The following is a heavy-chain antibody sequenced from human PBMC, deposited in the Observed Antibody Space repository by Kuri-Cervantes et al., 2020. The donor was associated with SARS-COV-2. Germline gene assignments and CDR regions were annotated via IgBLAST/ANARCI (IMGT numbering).Heavy chain of an antibody. CDR3: ARLFYDSSGYYGYFDY. Sequence: SETLSLTCTVSGGSISSYYWSWIRQPPGKGLEWIGYIYYSGSTNYNPSLKSRVTISVDTSKNQFSLKLSSVTAADTAVYYCARLFYDSSGYYGYFDYWGQGTLVTGSS. CDR1: GGSISSYY. D-gene: IGHD3-22*01. V-gene: IGHV4-59*08. CDR2: IYYSGST. J-gene: IGHJ4*02.